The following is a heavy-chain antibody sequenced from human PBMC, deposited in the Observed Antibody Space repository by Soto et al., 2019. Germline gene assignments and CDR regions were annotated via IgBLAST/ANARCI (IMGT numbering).Heavy chain of an antibody. J-gene: IGHJ5*02. V-gene: IGHV1-69*13. CDR2: IIPIFGTA. Sequence: GASVKVSCKASGGTFSSYAISWVRQAPGQGLEWMGGIIPIFGTANYAQKFQGRVTITADESTSTAYMGLSSLRSEDTAVYYCARKWYSGYENWFDPWGQGTLVTVSS. D-gene: IGHD5-12*01. CDR1: GGTFSSYA. CDR3: ARKWYSGYENWFDP.